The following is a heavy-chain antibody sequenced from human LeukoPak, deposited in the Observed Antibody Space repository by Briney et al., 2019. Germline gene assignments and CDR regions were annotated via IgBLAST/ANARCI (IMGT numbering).Heavy chain of an antibody. Sequence: SETLSLTCTVSGGSISSYYWSWIRQPPGKGLEWVGYIYYSGSTNYNPSLKSRVTISVDTSKNQFSLKLSSVTAADTAVYYCARHRDYNGNRGDYGFDYWGQGTLVTLSS. CDR2: IYYSGST. CDR3: ARHRDYNGNRGDYGFDY. CDR1: GGSISSYY. J-gene: IGHJ4*02. D-gene: IGHD3-22*01. V-gene: IGHV4-59*01.